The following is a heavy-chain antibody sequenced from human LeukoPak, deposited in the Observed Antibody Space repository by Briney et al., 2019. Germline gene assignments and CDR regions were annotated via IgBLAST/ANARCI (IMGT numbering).Heavy chain of an antibody. J-gene: IGHJ1*01. Sequence: PSETLSLTCAVYGGSFSGYYWSWIRQPPGKGLEWIGEINHSGSTNYNPSLKGRVTISVDTSKNQFSLKLSSVTAADTAVYYCARDRSSGWQDASPTRYFQHWGQGTLVTVSS. D-gene: IGHD6-19*01. CDR3: ARDRSSGWQDASPTRYFQH. CDR2: INHSGST. CDR1: GGSFSGYY. V-gene: IGHV4-34*01.